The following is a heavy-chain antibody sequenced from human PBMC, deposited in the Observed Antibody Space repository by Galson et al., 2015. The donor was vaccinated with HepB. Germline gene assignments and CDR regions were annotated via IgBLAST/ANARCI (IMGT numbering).Heavy chain of an antibody. J-gene: IGHJ1*01. V-gene: IGHV4-4*02. CDR3: ACLGYCSGTADCYWTA. CDR1: GGSMNSRNW. D-gene: IGHD2-15*01. Sequence: SETLSLTCVVSGGSMNSRNWWSWVRQPPGQGLQWIGEIYHSGTTNYNPSLRSRLTISVDKSKSQFSLKLTSVTAADTAIYYCACLGYCSGTADCYWTAWSQGSLVTVSS. CDR2: IYHSGTT.